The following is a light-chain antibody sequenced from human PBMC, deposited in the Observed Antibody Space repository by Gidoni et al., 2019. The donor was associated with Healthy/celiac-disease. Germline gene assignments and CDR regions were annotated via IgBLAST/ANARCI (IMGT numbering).Light chain of an antibody. V-gene: IGKV3-11*01. CDR3: RRRSNLVT. CDR1: QSVSSY. J-gene: IGKJ4*01. CDR2: DAS. Sequence: EIVLTQSPATLSLSPGERATLSCRASQSVSSYLACYQQQPGQTPRLLVYDASTSATGVRARGSGSGTEINFTLTSSGLEAEEVAVYYCRRRSNLVTFGGGTKVEIK.